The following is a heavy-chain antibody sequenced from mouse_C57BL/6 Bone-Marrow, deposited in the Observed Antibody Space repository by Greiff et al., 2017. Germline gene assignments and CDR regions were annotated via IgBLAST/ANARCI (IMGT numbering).Heavy chain of an antibody. V-gene: IGHV1-18*01. J-gene: IGHJ2*01. Sequence: EVQLQQSGPELVKPGASVKIPCKASGYTFTDYNMDWVKQSHGKSLEWIGDINPNNGGTIYNQKFKGKATLTVDKSSSTAYMELRSRTSEDTAGYYCARNGGYDGYEDFDYWGKGTTLTVSS. CDR3: ARNGGYDGYEDFDY. CDR2: INPNNGGT. D-gene: IGHD2-3*01. CDR1: GYTFTDYN.